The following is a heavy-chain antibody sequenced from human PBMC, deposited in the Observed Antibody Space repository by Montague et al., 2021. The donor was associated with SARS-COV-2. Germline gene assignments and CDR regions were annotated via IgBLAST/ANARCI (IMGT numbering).Heavy chain of an antibody. D-gene: IGHD3-22*01. J-gene: IGHJ3*02. CDR1: GVSISSYY. Sequence: SETLSLTCAVYGVSISSYYWSWIRQPPGKGLEWIGCIYFSGSTNYNPSLKSRVTISVDTSKNQFSLKLSSVTAADTAVYYCARHGGFTVIVNTSRGAFDIWGQGTMVTVSS. CDR3: ARHGGFTVIVNTSRGAFDI. CDR2: IYFSGST. V-gene: IGHV4-59*08.